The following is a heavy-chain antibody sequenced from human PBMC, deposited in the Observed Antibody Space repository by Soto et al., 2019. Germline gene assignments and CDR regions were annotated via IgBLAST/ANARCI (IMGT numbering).Heavy chain of an antibody. CDR3: AKEETAIGTPLFKY. CDR1: GFIFSDYG. D-gene: IGHD5-18*01. V-gene: IGHV3-23*04. Sequence: EVHLVDSGGGLVQPGGSLRLSCAASGFIFSDYGMSWVRQAPGKGLEWVSGISVGGGDTYYAASVRGRFTISRDNPKNTLYLQMNSLRVDDTAIYYCAKEETAIGTPLFKYWGQGTLVTVSS. J-gene: IGHJ4*02. CDR2: ISVGGGDT.